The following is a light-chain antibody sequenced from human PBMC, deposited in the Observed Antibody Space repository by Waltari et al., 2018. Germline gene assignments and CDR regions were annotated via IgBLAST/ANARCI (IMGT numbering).Light chain of an antibody. CDR2: GAS. CDR1: QSVSSN. J-gene: IGKJ2*01. Sequence: EIVMTQSPATLSVSPGERATLSCRASQSVSSNLAWYQQKPGQAPRLLNYGASTRATGIPARFSGSGSGTEFTLTISSLQSEDVAVYYCQQYNNWPYTFGQGTKLEIK. CDR3: QQYNNWPYT. V-gene: IGKV3-15*01.